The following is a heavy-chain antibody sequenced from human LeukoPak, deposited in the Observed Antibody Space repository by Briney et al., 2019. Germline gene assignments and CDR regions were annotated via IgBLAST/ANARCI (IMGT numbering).Heavy chain of an antibody. CDR2: ISSSGSTI. Sequence: GGSLRLSCAASGFTFSSYEMNWVRQAPGKGLEWVSYISSSGSTIYYADSVKGRFTISRDNAKNSLYLQMNSLRAEDTAVYYCAKSADNYYYYYMDVWGKGTTVTVSS. V-gene: IGHV3-48*03. CDR1: GFTFSSYE. J-gene: IGHJ6*03. D-gene: IGHD3-3*01. CDR3: AKSADNYYYYYMDV.